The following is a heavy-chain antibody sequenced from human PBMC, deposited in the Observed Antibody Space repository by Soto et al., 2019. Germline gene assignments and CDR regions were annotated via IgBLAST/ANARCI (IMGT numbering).Heavy chain of an antibody. V-gene: IGHV4-61*01. Sequence: SETLSLTCTVSGGSVSSGSYYWSWIRQPPGKGLEWIGYIYYSGSTNYNPSLKSRVTISVDTSKNQFSLKLSSVTAADTAVYYCARDRSGYGDYLGDAFDIWGQGTMVTVSS. J-gene: IGHJ3*02. CDR1: GGSVSSGSYY. D-gene: IGHD4-17*01. CDR2: IYYSGST. CDR3: ARDRSGYGDYLGDAFDI.